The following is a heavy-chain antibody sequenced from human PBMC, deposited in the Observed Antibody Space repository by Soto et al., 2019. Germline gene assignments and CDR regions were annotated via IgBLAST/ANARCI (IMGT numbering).Heavy chain of an antibody. V-gene: IGHV1-2*02. D-gene: IGHD1-26*01. Sequence: ASVKVSCKASGYTFTGYYMHWVRQAPGQGLEWMGWINPNSGGTNYAQKFQGRVTMTRDTSISTAYMELSRLRSDDTAVYYRARLWDSNLDAFDIWGQGTMVTVSS. CDR2: INPNSGGT. J-gene: IGHJ3*02. CDR3: ARLWDSNLDAFDI. CDR1: GYTFTGYY.